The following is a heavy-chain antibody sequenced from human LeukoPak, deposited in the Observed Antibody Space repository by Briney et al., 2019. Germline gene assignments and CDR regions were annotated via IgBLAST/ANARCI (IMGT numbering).Heavy chain of an antibody. D-gene: IGHD2-15*01. Sequence: SETLSLTCTVSGGSISSSSYYWGWIRQPPGKGLEWIGSIYYSGSTYYNPSLKSRVTISVDTSKNQFSLKLSSVTAADTAVYYCARGGLGYHLVAATPTFDYWGQGTLVTVSS. V-gene: IGHV4-39*01. J-gene: IGHJ4*02. CDR3: ARGGLGYHLVAATPTFDY. CDR1: GGSISSSSYY. CDR2: IYYSGST.